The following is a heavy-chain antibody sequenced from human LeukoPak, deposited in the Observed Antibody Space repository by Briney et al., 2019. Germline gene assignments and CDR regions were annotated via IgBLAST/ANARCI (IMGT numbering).Heavy chain of an antibody. D-gene: IGHD4-17*01. CDR1: GGSFSGYY. V-gene: IGHV4-34*01. CDR3: ARGTTVTTVFHRSKQCYFDY. J-gene: IGHJ4*02. CDR2: INHSGST. Sequence: SETLSLTCAVYGGSFSGYYWSWIRQPPGKGLEWIGEINHSGSTNYNPSLKSRVTISVDTSKNQFSLKLSSVTAADTAVYYCARGTTVTTVFHRSKQCYFDYWGQGTLVTVSS.